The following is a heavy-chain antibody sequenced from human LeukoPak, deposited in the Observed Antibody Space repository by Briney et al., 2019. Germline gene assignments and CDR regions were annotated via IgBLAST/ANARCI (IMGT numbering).Heavy chain of an antibody. D-gene: IGHD2-2*01. V-gene: IGHV1-8*01. CDR2: MNPNSGNT. Sequence: ASVKVFCKTSGYTFTNYDINWARQATGQGLEWMGWMNPNSGNTGYAQKFQGRVTMTRNTSISTAYMELSSLRSEDTAVYYCARPHCSSTDCHPPEWFDPWGQGTLVTVSS. J-gene: IGHJ5*02. CDR3: ARPHCSSTDCHPPEWFDP. CDR1: GYTFTNYD.